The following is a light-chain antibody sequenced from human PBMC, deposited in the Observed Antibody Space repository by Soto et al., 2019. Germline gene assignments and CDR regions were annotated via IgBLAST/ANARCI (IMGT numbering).Light chain of an antibody. V-gene: IGKV3-11*01. Sequence: EIVLTQSPGTLYVSPGERATLSCRASQSVRRSLAWYQQKPGQAPRLLIYDASNRATGIPARCSGSGSGTDFTLSISSLGPEDFAVYYCQQRSDWLITFGQGTRLESK. J-gene: IGKJ5*01. CDR3: QQRSDWLIT. CDR2: DAS. CDR1: QSVRRS.